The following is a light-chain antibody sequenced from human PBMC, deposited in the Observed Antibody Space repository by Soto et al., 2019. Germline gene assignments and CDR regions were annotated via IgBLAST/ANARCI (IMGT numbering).Light chain of an antibody. V-gene: IGLV2-14*01. J-gene: IGLJ1*01. Sequence: QSALTQPASVSGSPGQSITISCTGTSSDVGGYNYVSWYQQHPGKAPRLMIYDVSNRPSGVSNRFSGSKSGNTASLTISGLQAADDAAYYPSYYRSRSIFFVFGTGTKLTVL. CDR3: SYYRSRSIFFV. CDR2: DVS. CDR1: SSDVGGYNY.